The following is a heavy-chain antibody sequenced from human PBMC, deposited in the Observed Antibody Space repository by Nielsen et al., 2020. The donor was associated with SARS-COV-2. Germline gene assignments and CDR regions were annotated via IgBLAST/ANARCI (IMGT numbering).Heavy chain of an antibody. CDR2: VFHNGNT. D-gene: IGHD3-3*01. CDR3: ARGKRSFSGAFLNFYYYYYMDV. V-gene: IGHV4-59*12. Sequence: RQAPGKGLEWVGYVFHNGNTNYNPSLKSRVTLSVDTSKNQFSLRLNSVTAADTAVYFCARGKRSFSGAFLNFYYYYYMDVWGKGTTVTVSS. J-gene: IGHJ6*03.